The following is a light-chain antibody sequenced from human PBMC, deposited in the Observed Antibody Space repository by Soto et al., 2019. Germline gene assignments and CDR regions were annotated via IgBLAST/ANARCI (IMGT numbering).Light chain of an antibody. CDR1: QTISSW. J-gene: IGKJ1*01. CDR3: QHYNSYSEA. Sequence: NRMKQSLSTLSGSIGDRVTITCRASQTISSWLAWYQQKPGKAPKLLIYKASTLKSGVPSRFSGSGSGTEFTLTISSLQPDDFATYYCQHYNSYSEAFGHGAKVDI. V-gene: IGKV1-5*03. CDR2: KAS.